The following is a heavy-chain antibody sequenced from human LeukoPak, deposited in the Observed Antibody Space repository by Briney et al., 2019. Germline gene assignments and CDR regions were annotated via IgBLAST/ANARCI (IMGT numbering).Heavy chain of an antibody. J-gene: IGHJ6*03. CDR3: ARSYGSGSYYYYMDV. V-gene: IGHV4-59*01. Sequence: SETLSLTCTVSGGSFSSYYWSWIRQPPGKGLEWIGYIYYSGSTNYNPSLKNRVTISVDTSKNQFSLKLSSVTAADTAVYYCARSYGSGSYYYYMDVWGKGTTVTVSS. CDR2: IYYSGST. CDR1: GGSFSSYY. D-gene: IGHD3-10*01.